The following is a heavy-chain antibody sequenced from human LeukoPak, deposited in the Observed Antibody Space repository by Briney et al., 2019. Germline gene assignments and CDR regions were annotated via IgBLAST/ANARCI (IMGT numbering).Heavy chain of an antibody. Sequence: PGGSLRLSCAASGFTFSDHYMDWVRQAPGEGLEWVARIRKKSNGYNTQYAASVKGRFIISREDSRNSLYLQMNSLRAEDTAIYYCTTGPSFGYEWWGQGTVVTVSS. CDR2: IRKKSNGYNT. V-gene: IGHV3-72*01. J-gene: IGHJ4*02. D-gene: IGHD1-1*01. CDR1: GFTFSDHY. CDR3: TTGPSFGYEW.